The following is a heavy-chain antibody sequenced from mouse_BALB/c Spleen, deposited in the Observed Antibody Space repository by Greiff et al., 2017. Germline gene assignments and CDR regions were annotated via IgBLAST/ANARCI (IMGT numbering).Heavy chain of an antibody. D-gene: IGHD3-2*01. Sequence: QVQLQQSGPGLVAPSQSLSITCTVSGFSLSRYSVHWVRQPPGKGLEWLGMIWGGGSTDYNSALKSRLSISKDNSKGQVFLKMNSLQTDDTAMYYCARNKDSSGYSDYYAMDYWGQGTSVTVSS. J-gene: IGHJ4*01. CDR3: ARNKDSSGYSDYYAMDY. CDR2: IWGGGST. V-gene: IGHV2-6-4*01. CDR1: GFSLSRYS.